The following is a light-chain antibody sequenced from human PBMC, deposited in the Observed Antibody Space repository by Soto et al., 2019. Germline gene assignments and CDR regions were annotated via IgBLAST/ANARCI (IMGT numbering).Light chain of an antibody. Sequence: DIQMTQSPSSLSASVGDRVTITCRASQSISSYLNWYQQKPGKAPKLLIYAASTLQFGVPSRFSGSRSGTDFTLTISSLQPEDFATYYCQQSYRSPTFGQGTKVDIK. J-gene: IGKJ1*01. V-gene: IGKV1-39*01. CDR2: AAS. CDR1: QSISSY. CDR3: QQSYRSPT.